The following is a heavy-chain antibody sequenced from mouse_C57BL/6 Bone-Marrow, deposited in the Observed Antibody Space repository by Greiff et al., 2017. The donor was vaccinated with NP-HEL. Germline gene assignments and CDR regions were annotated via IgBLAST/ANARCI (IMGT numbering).Heavy chain of an antibody. J-gene: IGHJ3*01. D-gene: IGHD1-1*01. Sequence: EVKVVESGGDLVKPGGSLKLSCAASGFTFSSYGMSWVRQTPDKRLEWVATISSGGSYTYYPDSVKGRFTISRDNAKNTLYLQMSSLKSEDTAMYYCARHYYYGSSPFAYWGQGTLVTVSA. CDR3: ARHYYYGSSPFAY. V-gene: IGHV5-6*01. CDR2: ISSGGSYT. CDR1: GFTFSSYG.